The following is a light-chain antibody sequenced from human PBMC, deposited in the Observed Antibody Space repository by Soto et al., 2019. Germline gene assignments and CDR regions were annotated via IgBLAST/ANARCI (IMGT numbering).Light chain of an antibody. CDR1: QSISSY. CDR2: DAS. J-gene: IGKJ4*01. Sequence: DIQMTQSPSTLSASIGDRVTITCRASQSISSYLAWFQQKPGKAPKLLIYDASSLKSGVPSRFSGSGSGTEFTLTISSLQPDDFVTYYCQQYINYSTFGGGTKVDIK. V-gene: IGKV1-5*01. CDR3: QQYINYST.